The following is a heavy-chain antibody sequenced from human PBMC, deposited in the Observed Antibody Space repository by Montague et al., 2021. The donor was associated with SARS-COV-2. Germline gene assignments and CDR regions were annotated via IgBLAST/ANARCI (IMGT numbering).Heavy chain of an antibody. Sequence: SETLSLTCTVSGGSINTYYWNWIRQPPGKGLEWIGYIYYSGSTNYNPSLKSRVTISVDTSKNQFSLKLSSVTAADTAVYYCARVTTKRTRYGSGSYRGFDAFDIGGQGTMVTVSS. CDR1: GGSINTYY. CDR3: ARVTTKRTRYGSGSYRGFDAFDI. V-gene: IGHV4-59*08. D-gene: IGHD3-10*01. CDR2: IYYSGST. J-gene: IGHJ3*02.